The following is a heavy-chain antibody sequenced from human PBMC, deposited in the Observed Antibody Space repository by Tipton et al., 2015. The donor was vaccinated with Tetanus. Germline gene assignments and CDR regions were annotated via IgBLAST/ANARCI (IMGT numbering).Heavy chain of an antibody. Sequence: GSLRLSCAASGFMFSGYSISWVRQAPGKGLEWVSSISGGSDYMYYGDSVRGRFTISRDNAQNSLFLQMNSLRAEDTAVYYCARQRVAYSSTWYDSWGQGTLVAVSS. D-gene: IGHD5-18*01. CDR1: GFMFSGYS. J-gene: IGHJ5*01. CDR2: ISGGSDYM. CDR3: ARQRVAYSSTWYDS. V-gene: IGHV3-21*01.